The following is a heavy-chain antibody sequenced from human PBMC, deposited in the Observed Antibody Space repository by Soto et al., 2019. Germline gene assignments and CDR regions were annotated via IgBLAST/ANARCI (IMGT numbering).Heavy chain of an antibody. CDR2: ISGSGGST. CDR3: AKGSVRAYIADRKGMDV. CDR1: GFTCSSYA. J-gene: IGHJ6*02. V-gene: IGHV3-23*01. Sequence: EVQLLESGGGLVQPGGSLRLSWAASGFTCSSYAMSWVRQAPGKGLEWVSCISGSGGSTSYADSVMGRFTISRDNTKNTFYLQMNSLIAEDTSVYYCAKGSVRAYIADRKGMDVWGQGTTVTVSS. D-gene: IGHD6-6*01.